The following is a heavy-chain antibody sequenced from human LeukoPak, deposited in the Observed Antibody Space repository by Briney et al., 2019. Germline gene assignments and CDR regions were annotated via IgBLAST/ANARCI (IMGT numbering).Heavy chain of an antibody. CDR1: GFAFSSYA. J-gene: IGHJ6*02. V-gene: IGHV3-30-3*01. D-gene: IGHD4-17*01. CDR2: ISYDGSNK. Sequence: PGGSLRLSCAASGFAFSSYAMHWVRQAPGKGLEWVAVISYDGSNKYYADSVKGRFTISRDNSKNTLYLQMNSLRAEDTAVYYCARDQVTRTPRTDTVTNPYYYYGMDVWGQGTTVTVSS. CDR3: ARDQVTRTPRTDTVTNPYYYYGMDV.